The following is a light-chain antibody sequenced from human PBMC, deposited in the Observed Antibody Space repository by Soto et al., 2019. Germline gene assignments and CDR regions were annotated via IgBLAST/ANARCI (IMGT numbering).Light chain of an antibody. CDR1: SSDIGSYNY. J-gene: IGLJ2*01. V-gene: IGLV2-14*01. CDR2: EVS. CDR3: SSYASSSTI. Sequence: QSALTQPASVSGSPGQSITISCTGTSSDIGSYNYVSWYQQHPGKAPKLIIYEVSNRPSGVSNRFSGSKSGNTASLTISGLQADDEAAYFCSSYASSSTIFAGGTQLTVL.